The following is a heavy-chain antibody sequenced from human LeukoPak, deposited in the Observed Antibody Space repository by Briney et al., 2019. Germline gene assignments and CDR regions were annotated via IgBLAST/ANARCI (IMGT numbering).Heavy chain of an antibody. CDR2: IYFSRTT. J-gene: IGHJ4*02. CDR1: GGSITNTNYY. CDR3: ARHSSSAWYYYFGY. V-gene: IGHV4-39*01. D-gene: IGHD6-19*01. Sequence: SETLSLTCTVSGGSITNTNYYWGWVRLPPGKGLEWIGGIYFSRTTYYNPSLRSRVTISVDTSKNQFSLKLNSVTAADTAVYFCARHSSSAWYYYFGYWGQGALVTVST.